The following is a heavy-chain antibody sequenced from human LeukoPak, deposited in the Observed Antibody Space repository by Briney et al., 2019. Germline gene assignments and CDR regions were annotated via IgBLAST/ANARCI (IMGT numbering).Heavy chain of an antibody. Sequence: GGSLRLSCTASGFTFGDYAMSWVRQAPGKGLEWVGFIRSKAYGGTTEYAASVKGRFTISRDDSKSIAYLQMNSLKTEDTAVYYCTRFVDRTTTDAFVIWGQGTMVTVSS. CDR1: GFTFGDYA. CDR2: IRSKAYGGTT. J-gene: IGHJ3*02. V-gene: IGHV3-49*04. D-gene: IGHD2-2*01. CDR3: TRFVDRTTTDAFVI.